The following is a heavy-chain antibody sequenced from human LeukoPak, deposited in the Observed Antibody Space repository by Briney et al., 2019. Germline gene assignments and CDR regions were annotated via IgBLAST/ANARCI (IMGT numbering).Heavy chain of an antibody. CDR3: ASLYYYGSGSYRTPFDY. CDR2: INHSGST. J-gene: IGHJ4*02. V-gene: IGHV4-34*01. D-gene: IGHD3-10*01. Sequence: XGEINHSGSTSYNPSLKSRVTISVDTSKNQFSLKLSSVTAADTAVYYCASLYYYGSGSYRTPFDYWGQGTLVTVSS.